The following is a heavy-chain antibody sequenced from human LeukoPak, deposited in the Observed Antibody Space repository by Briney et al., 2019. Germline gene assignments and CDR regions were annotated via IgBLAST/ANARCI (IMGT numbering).Heavy chain of an antibody. CDR1: GFSFSGSA. V-gene: IGHV3-73*01. D-gene: IGHD3-22*01. CDR3: SRTTGPWDYYDTSGYSEDY. Sequence: GGSLRLSCAASGFSFSGSAVRWVRQASGKGLEWVGRIRSKANSYATAYAASVKGRFTISRDDSKNTAYLQMNSLKTEDTAVYYCSRTTGPWDYYDTSGYSEDYWGQGTLVTVSS. J-gene: IGHJ4*02. CDR2: IRSKANSYAT.